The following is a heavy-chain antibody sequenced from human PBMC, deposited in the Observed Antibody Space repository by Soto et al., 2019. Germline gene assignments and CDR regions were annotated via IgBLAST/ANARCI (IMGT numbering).Heavy chain of an antibody. J-gene: IGHJ4*02. CDR1: GYTFTSYA. CDR2: INAGNGNT. D-gene: IGHD3-22*01. V-gene: IGHV1-3*01. Sequence: ASVKVSCKASGYTFTSYAMHWVRQAPGQRLEWMGWINAGNGNTKYSQKFQGRVTITRDTSASTAYMELSSLRSEDTAVYYCARAGPVVVITTSYFDYWGQGTLVTDSS. CDR3: ARAGPVVVITTSYFDY.